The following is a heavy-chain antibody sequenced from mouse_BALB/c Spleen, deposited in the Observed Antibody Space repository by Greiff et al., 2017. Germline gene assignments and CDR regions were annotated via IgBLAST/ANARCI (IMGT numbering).Heavy chain of an antibody. CDR2: INPGSGGT. CDR3: ARHVNYEGTGY. CDR1: GYTFTSYY. Sequence: QVQLQQSGAELVKPGASVKLSCKASGYTFTSYYMYWVKQRPGQGLEWIGEINPGSGGTNYNEKFKGKATLTADKSSSTAYMQLSSLTSDDSAVYFCARHVNYEGTGYWGQGTTLTVSS. J-gene: IGHJ2*01. D-gene: IGHD2-1*01. V-gene: IGHV1-53*01.